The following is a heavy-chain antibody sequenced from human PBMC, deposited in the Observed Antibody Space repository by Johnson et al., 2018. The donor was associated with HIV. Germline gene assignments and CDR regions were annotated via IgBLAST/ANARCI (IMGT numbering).Heavy chain of an antibody. CDR2: TSYDGTYK. CDR1: GFTFNNYA. CDR3: ARAGRFTMIQGAFDI. D-gene: IGHD3-22*01. Sequence: VQLVESGGGVVHPGRSLRLSCAASGFTFNNYATHWVRQAPGKGLEWVALTSYDGTYKSYIDSVKGRFTVSRDNSKNTLYLQMNSLRTEDTAVYYCARAGRFTMIQGAFDIWGQGTMVTVSS. J-gene: IGHJ3*02. V-gene: IGHV3-30-3*01.